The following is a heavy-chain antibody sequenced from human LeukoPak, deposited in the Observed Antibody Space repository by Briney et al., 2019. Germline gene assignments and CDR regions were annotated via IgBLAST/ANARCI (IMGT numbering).Heavy chain of an antibody. Sequence: PGGSLRLSCAASGFTFSSYSMNWVRQAPGKGLEWVAVISYDGSNKYYADSVKGRFTISRDNSKNTLYLQMNSLRAEDTAVYYCAKDKWGIVGAKRVYYYGMDVWGQGTTVTVSS. D-gene: IGHD1-26*01. CDR3: AKDKWGIVGAKRVYYYGMDV. CDR1: GFTFSSYS. CDR2: ISYDGSNK. V-gene: IGHV3-30*18. J-gene: IGHJ6*02.